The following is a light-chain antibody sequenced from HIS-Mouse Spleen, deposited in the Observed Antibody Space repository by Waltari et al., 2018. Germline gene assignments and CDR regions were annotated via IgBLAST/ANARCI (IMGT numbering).Light chain of an antibody. Sequence: DIQFTQSPSFLSASVRDRVTLTCRASQGISSYLAWYQQKPGKAPKLLIYAASTLQSGVPSRFSGSGSGTEFTLTISSLQPEDFATYYCQQLNSYPPTFGQGTKVEIK. J-gene: IGKJ1*01. CDR2: AAS. CDR1: QGISSY. V-gene: IGKV1-9*01. CDR3: QQLNSYPPT.